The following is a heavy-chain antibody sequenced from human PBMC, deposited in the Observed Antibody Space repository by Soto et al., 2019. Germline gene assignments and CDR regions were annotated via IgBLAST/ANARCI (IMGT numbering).Heavy chain of an antibody. Sequence: SVKVSCKASGYTFTSYDISWVRQAPGQGLEWMGGIIPIFGTANYAQKFQGRVTITADESTSTAYMELSSLRSEDTAVYYCATTEQYYYDSSGYLPYYFDYWGQGTLVTVSS. CDR2: IIPIFGTA. D-gene: IGHD3-22*01. V-gene: IGHV1-69*13. CDR3: ATTEQYYYDSSGYLPYYFDY. CDR1: GYTFTSYD. J-gene: IGHJ4*02.